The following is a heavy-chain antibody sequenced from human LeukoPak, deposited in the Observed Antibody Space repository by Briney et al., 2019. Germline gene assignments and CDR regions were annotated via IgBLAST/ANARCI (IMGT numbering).Heavy chain of an antibody. CDR3: ANRLGFGELLPPDY. V-gene: IGHV3-30*02. J-gene: IGHJ4*02. Sequence: GGSPRLSCAASGFTFSSYAMHWVRQAPGKGLEWVAFIRYDGSNKYYADSVKGRFTISRDNSKNTLYLQMNSLRAEDTAVYYCANRLGFGELLPPDYWGQGTLVTVSS. CDR2: IRYDGSNK. D-gene: IGHD3-10*01. CDR1: GFTFSSYA.